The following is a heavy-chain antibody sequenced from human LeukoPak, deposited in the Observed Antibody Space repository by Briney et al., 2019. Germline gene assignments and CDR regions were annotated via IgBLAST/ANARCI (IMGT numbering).Heavy chain of an antibody. CDR1: GYTFTSYG. V-gene: IGHV1-18*01. Sequence: ASVNVSCKASGYTFTSYGISWVRQAPGQGLEWMGWISAYNGNTNYAQKLQGRVTMTTDTSTSTAYMELRSLRSDDTAVYYCARTMYSSSWLPHDYWGQGTLVTVSS. J-gene: IGHJ4*02. CDR2: ISAYNGNT. D-gene: IGHD6-13*01. CDR3: ARTMYSSSWLPHDY.